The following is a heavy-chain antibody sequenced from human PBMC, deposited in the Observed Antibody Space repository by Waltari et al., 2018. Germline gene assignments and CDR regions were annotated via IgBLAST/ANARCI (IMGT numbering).Heavy chain of an antibody. CDR1: GGTFSSYA. D-gene: IGHD3-22*01. Sequence: QVQLVQSGAEVKKPGSSVKVSCKASGGTFSSYAISWVRQAPGQGLEWMGGIIPIFGTANYAQKFQGSVTITADESTSTAYMELSSLRSEDTAVYYCAGITMIVVAPGYFDLWGRGTLVTVSS. CDR3: AGITMIVVAPGYFDL. J-gene: IGHJ2*01. CDR2: IIPIFGTA. V-gene: IGHV1-69*01.